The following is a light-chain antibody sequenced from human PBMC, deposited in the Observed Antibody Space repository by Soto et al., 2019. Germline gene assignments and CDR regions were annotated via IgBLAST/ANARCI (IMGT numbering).Light chain of an antibody. J-gene: IGKJ4*01. V-gene: IGKV3-20*01. CDR3: QQYGSSLRLT. CDR2: GAS. Sequence: EIVLTQSPATLSLSPGERASLSGGAGQTISSSYFAWYQQKPGQAPRLLIYGASSRATGIPDRFSGSGSGTAFTLTISRLEPEDFAVYYCQQYGSSLRLTFGGGTKVDI. CDR1: QTISSSY.